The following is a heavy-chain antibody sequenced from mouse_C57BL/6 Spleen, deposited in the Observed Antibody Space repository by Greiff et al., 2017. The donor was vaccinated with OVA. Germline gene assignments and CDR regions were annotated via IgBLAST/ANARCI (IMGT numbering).Heavy chain of an antibody. V-gene: IGHV5-6*02. J-gene: IGHJ2*01. CDR1: GFTFSSYG. D-gene: IGHD1-1*01. Sequence: EVMLVESGGDLVKPGGSLKLSCAASGFTFSSYGMSWVRQTPDKRLEWVATISSGGSYTYYPDSVKGRFTISRDNAKNTLYLQMSSLKSEDTAMYYCARHEGSSYFDYWGQGTTLTVSS. CDR2: ISSGGSYT. CDR3: ARHEGSSYFDY.